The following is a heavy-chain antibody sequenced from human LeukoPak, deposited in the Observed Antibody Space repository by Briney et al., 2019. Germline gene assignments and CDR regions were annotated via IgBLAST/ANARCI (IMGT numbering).Heavy chain of an antibody. D-gene: IGHD1-26*01. J-gene: IGHJ3*02. Sequence: GESLKISCKGSGYSFTSYWIGWVRQMPGKGLEWMGIIYPDGSDTRYSPSFQGQVTISADKSISTAYLQWSSLKASDTAMYYCAAGEWESHDAFDIWGQGTMVTVSS. CDR3: AAGEWESHDAFDI. CDR2: IYPDGSDT. V-gene: IGHV5-51*01. CDR1: GYSFTSYW.